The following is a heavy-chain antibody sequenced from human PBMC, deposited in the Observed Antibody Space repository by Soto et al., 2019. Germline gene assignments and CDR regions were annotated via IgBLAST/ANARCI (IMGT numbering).Heavy chain of an antibody. CDR1: GGTFSSYA. CDR3: ARAAHCSGGSCYPYYFDY. V-gene: IGHV1-69*13. D-gene: IGHD2-15*01. J-gene: IGHJ4*02. Sequence: SVKVSCKASGGTFSSYAINWVRQAPGQGLEWMGGIIPIFGTTNYAQKFQGRVTITADESTSTAYMELSSLRSEDTAVYYCARAAHCSGGSCYPYYFDYWGQGTLVTVSS. CDR2: IIPIFGTT.